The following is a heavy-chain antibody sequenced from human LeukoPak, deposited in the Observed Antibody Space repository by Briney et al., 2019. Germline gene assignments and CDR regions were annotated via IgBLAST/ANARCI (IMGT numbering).Heavy chain of an antibody. CDR1: GFTFRTSG. CDR2: ISYDGSDA. D-gene: IGHD3-10*01. J-gene: IGHJ5*02. CDR3: AKDYSKTSYYGSGTYYRPNWFDP. Sequence: GGSLRLSCAGSGFTFRTSGLHWVRQAPGKGLEWVALISYDGSDAYYIDSVKGRFTTSKDNSKDTLYLEMNSLRSEDTDVYYCAKDYSKTSYYGSGTYYRPNWFDPWGQGTLVTVSS. V-gene: IGHV3-30*18.